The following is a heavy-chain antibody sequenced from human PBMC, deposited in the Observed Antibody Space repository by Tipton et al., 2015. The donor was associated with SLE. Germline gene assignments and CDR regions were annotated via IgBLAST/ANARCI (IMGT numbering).Heavy chain of an antibody. J-gene: IGHJ4*02. CDR2: IIPIFGTA. V-gene: IGHV1-8*01. Sequence: QLVQSGAEVKKPGASVKVSCKASGYTFTSYDINWVRQATGQGLEWMGGIIPIFGTANYAQKFQGRVTMTRNTSISTAYMELSSLRSEDTAVYYCARGADYGGADYWGQGTLVTVSS. CDR1: GYTFTSYD. D-gene: IGHD4-23*01. CDR3: ARGADYGGADY.